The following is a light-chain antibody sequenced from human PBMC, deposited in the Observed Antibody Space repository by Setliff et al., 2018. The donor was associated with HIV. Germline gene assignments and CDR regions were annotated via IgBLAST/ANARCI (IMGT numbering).Light chain of an antibody. J-gene: IGLJ3*02. Sequence: QSALTQPASVSGSPGQSITISCTGTSSDVGGYNYVSWYQQHPGKAPKLMIYEVSNRPSGVSNRFSGSKSGNTASLTISSLQAEDEADYYCCSFAGSDSWIFAGGTKVTVL. V-gene: IGLV2-14*01. CDR2: EVS. CDR3: CSFAGSDSWI. CDR1: SSDVGGYNY.